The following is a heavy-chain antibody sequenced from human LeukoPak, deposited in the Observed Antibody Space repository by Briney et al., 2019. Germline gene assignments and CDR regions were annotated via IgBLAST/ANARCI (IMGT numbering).Heavy chain of an antibody. J-gene: IGHJ5*02. D-gene: IGHD6-19*01. CDR2: IDASGAAT. V-gene: IGHV3-23*01. Sequence: GGSLRLSCAASGFSFSNYAMYWVRQAPGKGLEWVSSIDASGAATYYADFVKGRFTISRDNSKNTFYLQMNSLRGEDTAVYSCAKGSGSGWYGWFAPWGQGTLVTVSS. CDR1: GFSFSNYA. CDR3: AKGSGSGWYGWFAP.